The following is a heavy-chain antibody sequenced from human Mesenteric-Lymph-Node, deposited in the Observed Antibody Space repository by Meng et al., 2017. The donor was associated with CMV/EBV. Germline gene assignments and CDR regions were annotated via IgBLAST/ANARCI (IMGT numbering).Heavy chain of an antibody. CDR3: AREGFSTVTTFCFDP. CDR1: GGSISSRGYY. D-gene: IGHD4-17*01. J-gene: IGHJ5*02. CDR2: IHYSGTT. V-gene: IGHV4-31*02. Sequence: GGSISSRGYYWSWIRQHPGKGLAWVGYIHYSGTTYYKPYLKGRVTISVDTSKNQFSLKLSSVTAADTAVYYCAREGFSTVTTFCFDPWGQGTLVTVSS.